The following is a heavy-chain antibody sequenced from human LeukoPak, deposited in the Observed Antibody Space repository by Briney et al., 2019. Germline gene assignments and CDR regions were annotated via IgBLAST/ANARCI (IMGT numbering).Heavy chain of an antibody. CDR1: GGSISPYY. J-gene: IGHJ2*01. V-gene: IGHV4-59*01. CDR2: IYYSGRT. D-gene: IGHD2-21*02. Sequence: PSETLSLTCSVSGGSISPYYWSWIRQPPGKGLEWIGWIYYSGRTTYNPSLKSRVTISVDTSKNQFSLNLSSVTAADTAVYYCVRFSHDGGSYPNWYFDIWGRGTPVTVSS. CDR3: VRFSHDGGSYPNWYFDI.